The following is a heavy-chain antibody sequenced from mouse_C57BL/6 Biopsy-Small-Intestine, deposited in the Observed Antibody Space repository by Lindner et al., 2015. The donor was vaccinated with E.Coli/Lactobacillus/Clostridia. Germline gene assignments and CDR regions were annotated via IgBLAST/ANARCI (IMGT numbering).Heavy chain of an antibody. V-gene: IGHV5-17*01. J-gene: IGHJ2*01. CDR1: GFTFSDYG. CDR2: ISSGSSTI. D-gene: IGHD1-1*01. CDR3: ARGLYYYYGLDY. Sequence: EVQLQESGGGLVKPGGSLKLSCAASGFTFSDYGMHWVRQAPEKGLEWVAYISSGSSTIYCADTVKGRFTISRDNAKNTLFLQMTSLRSEDTAMYYCARGLYYYYGLDYWGQGTTLTVSS.